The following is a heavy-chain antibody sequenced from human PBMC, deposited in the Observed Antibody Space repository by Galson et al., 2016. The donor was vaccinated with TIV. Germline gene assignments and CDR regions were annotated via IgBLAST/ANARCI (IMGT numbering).Heavy chain of an antibody. D-gene: IGHD4-17*01. CDR1: GFTFSIYA. CDR2: ISYDGSNK. CDR3: AKVGARGYGDYPYYLAY. Sequence: SLRLSCAASGFTFSIYAMHWVRQAPGKGLDWVGLISYDGSNKWYADSVKGRFTISRDNSKNTLYLQMNSLRVEDTAVYYCAKVGARGYGDYPYYLAYWGQGTLVTVSS. J-gene: IGHJ4*02. V-gene: IGHV3-30*18.